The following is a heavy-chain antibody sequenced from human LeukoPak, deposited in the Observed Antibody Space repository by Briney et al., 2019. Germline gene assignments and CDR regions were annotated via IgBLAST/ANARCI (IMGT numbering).Heavy chain of an antibody. V-gene: IGHV1-46*01. Sequence: GASVKVSCKASGYTFTSYYMHWVRQAPGQGLEWMGIINPSGGSTSYAQKFQGWVTMTRDTSISTAYMELSRLRSDDTAVYYCAREAAGPEGFDYWGQGTLVTVSS. CDR3: AREAAGPEGFDY. J-gene: IGHJ4*02. D-gene: IGHD6-13*01. CDR1: GYTFTSYY. CDR2: INPSGGST.